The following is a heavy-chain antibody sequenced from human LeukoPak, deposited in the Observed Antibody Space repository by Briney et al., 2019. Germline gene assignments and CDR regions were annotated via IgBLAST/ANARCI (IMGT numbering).Heavy chain of an antibody. V-gene: IGHV3-66*03. J-gene: IGHJ4*02. D-gene: IGHD3-3*01. Sequence: GGSLRLSCAASGFTVSSNYMSWVRQAPGKGLEWVSVIYSSGSTYYADSVKGRFTISRDNSKNTLYLQMNSLRAEDTAVYYCARDGITIFGVVLSYFDYWGQGTLVTVSS. CDR2: IYSSGST. CDR3: ARDGITIFGVVLSYFDY. CDR1: GFTVSSNY.